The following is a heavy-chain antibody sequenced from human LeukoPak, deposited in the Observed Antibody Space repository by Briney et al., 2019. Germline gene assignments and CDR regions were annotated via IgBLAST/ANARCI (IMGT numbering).Heavy chain of an antibody. CDR2: IYYSGST. Sequence: SETLSLTCTVSGGSISSYDWSWIRQPPGKGLEWIGYIYYSGSTYYNPSLKSRLTISLDTSKNQFSLKMSSVTAADTAVYYCALSPGGVPNFDYGARGPLVTVPS. CDR3: ALSPGGVPNFDY. D-gene: IGHD3-16*01. J-gene: IGHJ4*02. V-gene: IGHV4-59*04. CDR1: GGSISSYD.